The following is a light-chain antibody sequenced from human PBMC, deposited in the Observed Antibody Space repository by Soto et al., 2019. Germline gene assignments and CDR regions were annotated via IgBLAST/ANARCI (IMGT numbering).Light chain of an antibody. CDR3: CSYAGSFYV. CDR1: SSDVGSYNL. V-gene: IGLV2-23*01. Sequence: TQPASGTGAHLECLSITSTGTSSDVGSYNLVSWYQQHPGKAPKLMIYEGSKRPSGVSNRFSGSKSGNTASLTISGLQAEDEADYYCCSYAGSFYVFGTGTKVTVL. J-gene: IGLJ1*01. CDR2: EGS.